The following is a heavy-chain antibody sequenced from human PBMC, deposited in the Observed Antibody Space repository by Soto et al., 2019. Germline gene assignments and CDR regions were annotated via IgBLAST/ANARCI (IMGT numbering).Heavy chain of an antibody. V-gene: IGHV1-46*01. CDR2: INPSGGST. Sequence: ASVKVSCKASGYTFTSYYIHWVRQAPGQGLEWMGIINPSGGSTTYARKFQGRVSMTRDTSTSTDYMGLTSLRSEDTAVFYCARAPSSDYGMDVWGQGTTVTVSS. D-gene: IGHD3-3*01. J-gene: IGHJ6*02. CDR1: GYTFTSYY. CDR3: ARAPSSDYGMDV.